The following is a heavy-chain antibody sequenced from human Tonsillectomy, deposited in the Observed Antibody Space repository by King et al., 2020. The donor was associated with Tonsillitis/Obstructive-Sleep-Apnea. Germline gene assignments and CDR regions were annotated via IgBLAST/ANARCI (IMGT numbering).Heavy chain of an antibody. D-gene: IGHD1-20*01. CDR2: ISYDGSNK. CDR3: ARAVTGTFDY. V-gene: IGHV3-30*04. CDR1: GFTFSSYA. J-gene: IGHJ4*02. Sequence: VQLVASGGGVVQPGRSLRLSCAASGFTFSSYAMHWVRQAPGKGLEWVAVISYDGSNKYYADSVKGRFTISRDNSKNTLYLQMNSLRAEDTAVYYCARAVTGTFDYWGQGTLVTVSS.